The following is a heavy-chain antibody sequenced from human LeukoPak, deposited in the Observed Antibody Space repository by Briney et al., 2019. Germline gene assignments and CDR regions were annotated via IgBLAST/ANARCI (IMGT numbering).Heavy chain of an antibody. Sequence: SSQTLSLTCTVSGGSISSGGYYWTWIRQHPGKGPEWIGYIYYSGSTYYNPSLKSRVTISVDTSKNQFSLKLSSVTAADTAVYYCALGYCGGGSCYAREYFQHWGQGTLVTVSS. CDR2: IYYSGST. CDR3: ALGYCGGGSCYAREYFQH. CDR1: GGSISSGGYY. J-gene: IGHJ1*01. D-gene: IGHD2-15*01. V-gene: IGHV4-31*03.